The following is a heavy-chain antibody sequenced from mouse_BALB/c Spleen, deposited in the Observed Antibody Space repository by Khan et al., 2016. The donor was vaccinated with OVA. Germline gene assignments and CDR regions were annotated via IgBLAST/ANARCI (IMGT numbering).Heavy chain of an antibody. CDR3: ARDGSRYNYAMDY. V-gene: IGHV3-2*02. CDR1: GYSITSDYA. CDR2: INYSGST. Sequence: EVQLVESGPGLVKPSQSLSLTCTVTGYSITSDYAWNWIRQFPGNKLEWMGYINYSGSTNYNPAPKSRISITRDTSKNQFFLQLNSVTTADTATYYCARDGSRYNYAMDYWGQGTSVTVSS. D-gene: IGHD2-3*01. J-gene: IGHJ4*01.